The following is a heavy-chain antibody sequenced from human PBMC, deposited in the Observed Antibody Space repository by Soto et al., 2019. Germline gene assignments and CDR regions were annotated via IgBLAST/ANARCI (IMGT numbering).Heavy chain of an antibody. CDR3: ARGDRAGSGSTASYYYSGLDV. V-gene: IGHV3-23*01. D-gene: IGHD3-10*01. J-gene: IGHJ6*02. Sequence: PGGSLRLSCAASGFTFNSYAMSWVRQAPGKGLEWVSSVSAGGDMTYYSDSVKGRFTISRDNSNNALFLQMNSLRIEDTALYYCARGDRAGSGSTASYYYSGLDVWGQGTTVTVSS. CDR1: GFTFNSYA. CDR2: VSAGGDMT.